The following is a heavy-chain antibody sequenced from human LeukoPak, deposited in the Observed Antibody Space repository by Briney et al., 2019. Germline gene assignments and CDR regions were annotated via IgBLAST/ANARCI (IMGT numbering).Heavy chain of an antibody. CDR1: GYTSTGYY. CDR3: ARRGSSRWSFDY. Sequence: ASVKVSCKASGYTSTGYYMHWVRQAPGQGLEWMGWINPNSGGTNYAQKFQGRVTMTRDTSISTAYMELSRLRSDDTAVYYCARRGSSRWSFDYWGQGTLVTVSS. J-gene: IGHJ4*02. CDR2: INPNSGGT. D-gene: IGHD6-13*01. V-gene: IGHV1-2*02.